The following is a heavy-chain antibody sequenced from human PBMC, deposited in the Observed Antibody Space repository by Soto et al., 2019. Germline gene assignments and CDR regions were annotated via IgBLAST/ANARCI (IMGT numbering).Heavy chain of an antibody. Sequence: GGSLRLSCAASGFTFSDYYMSWIRQAPGKGLEWVANIKQDGSEKYYVDSVKGRFTISRDNAKNSLYLQMNSLRAEDTAVYYCARDYCSGGSCIYYYYYMDVWGKGTTVTVSS. D-gene: IGHD2-15*01. CDR1: GFTFSDYY. V-gene: IGHV3-7*01. CDR2: IKQDGSEK. J-gene: IGHJ6*03. CDR3: ARDYCSGGSCIYYYYYMDV.